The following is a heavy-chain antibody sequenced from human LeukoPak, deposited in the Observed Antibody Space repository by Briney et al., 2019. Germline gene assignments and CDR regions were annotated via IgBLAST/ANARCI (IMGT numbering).Heavy chain of an antibody. CDR3: ARDGYSGSDAL. V-gene: IGHV4-59*01. Sequence: PSETLSLTCAVSGGSISTYYWTWVRQPPGKGLEWIGYIYHSGSTNYNPSLKSRVTISVDTSRNQFSLKLSSVTAADTAVYYCARDGYSGSDALWGQGTLVTVSS. CDR1: GGSISTYY. J-gene: IGHJ4*02. CDR2: IYHSGST. D-gene: IGHD5-12*01.